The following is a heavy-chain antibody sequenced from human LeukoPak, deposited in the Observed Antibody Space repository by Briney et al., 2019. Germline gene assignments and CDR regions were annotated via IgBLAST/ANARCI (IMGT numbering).Heavy chain of an antibody. Sequence: GGSLRLSCAASGFTVSSNYMSWVRQAPGKGLEWVSAISGGGGSTYYADSVKGRFTISRDNSKNTLYLQMNSLRAEDTAVYYCAKDPDGWELRHWGQGTLVTVSS. D-gene: IGHD1-26*01. CDR3: AKDPDGWELRH. CDR1: GFTVSSNY. V-gene: IGHV3-23*01. J-gene: IGHJ4*02. CDR2: ISGGGGST.